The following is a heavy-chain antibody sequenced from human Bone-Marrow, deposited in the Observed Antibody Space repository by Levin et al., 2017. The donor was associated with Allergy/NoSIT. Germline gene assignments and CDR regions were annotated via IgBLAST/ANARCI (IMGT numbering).Heavy chain of an antibody. CDR3: ARDATGTTSDY. CDR2: IYSGGNT. D-gene: IGHD1-1*01. CDR1: GVTVSSNY. Sequence: GESLKISCTASGVTVSSNYMSWVRQAPGKGLEWVSVIYSGGNTYYGDSVKGRFTISRDISKNTLYLQMNSLRAEDTAVYYCARDATGTTSDYWGQGTLVTVSS. J-gene: IGHJ4*02. V-gene: IGHV3-53*01.